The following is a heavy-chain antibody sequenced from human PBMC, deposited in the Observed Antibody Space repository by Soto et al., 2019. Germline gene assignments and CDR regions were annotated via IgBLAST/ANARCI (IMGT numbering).Heavy chain of an antibody. CDR2: MNPNSGNT. CDR3: AILYRGRILRFFDWPLLSGFDI. V-gene: IGHV1-8*01. Sequence: ASVKVSCKASGYTFTRYDINWVRQATGQGLEWMGWMNPNSGNTGYAQKFQGRVTMTRNTSISTAYMDLNILRAEDTAVYYEAILYRGRILRFFDWPLLSGFDIWGQGTMVTVSS. CDR1: GYTFTRYD. D-gene: IGHD3-3*01. J-gene: IGHJ3*02.